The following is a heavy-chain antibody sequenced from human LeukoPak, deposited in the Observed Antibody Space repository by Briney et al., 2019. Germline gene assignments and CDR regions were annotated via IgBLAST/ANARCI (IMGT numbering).Heavy chain of an antibody. J-gene: IGHJ4*02. CDR3: ARDEDYGIFVNVDY. CDR1: GYSFVLYG. Sequence: ASVKVSCKASGYSFVLYGISWVRQAPGQGPEWMGWISTYNGNTKYAEKFQGRVTMTTDTLTSTAYMELRSLRSDDTAVYYCARDEDYGIFVNVDYWGQGTLVTVSS. V-gene: IGHV1-18*01. CDR2: ISTYNGNT. D-gene: IGHD4-17*01.